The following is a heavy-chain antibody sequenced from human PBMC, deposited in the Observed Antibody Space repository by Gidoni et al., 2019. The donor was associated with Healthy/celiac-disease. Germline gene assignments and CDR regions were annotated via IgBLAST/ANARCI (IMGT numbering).Heavy chain of an antibody. V-gene: IGHV4-31*03. D-gene: IGHD3-9*01. CDR1: AVSIRSGVYY. CDR3: ARVDYDILTGYYIDDY. J-gene: IGHJ4*02. CDR2: IYYSVST. Sequence: QVQLQESGPGLVTPSQTLSLTCTVSAVSIRSGVYYWSWIRQHPGKGLEWIGYIYYSVSTYYNPSLKSRVTISVDTSKNQFSLKLSSVTAADTAVYYCARVDYDILTGYYIDDYWGQGTLVTVSS.